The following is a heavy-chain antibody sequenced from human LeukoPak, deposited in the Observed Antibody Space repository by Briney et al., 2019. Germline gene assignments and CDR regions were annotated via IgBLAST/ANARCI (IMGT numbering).Heavy chain of an antibody. CDR3: VRGFDGHNAFDI. D-gene: IGHD3-9*01. V-gene: IGHV4-30-4*08. J-gene: IGHJ3*02. CDR1: GDSISSRDYY. Sequence: SETLSLTCTVSGDSISSRDYYWSWIRQPPGKGLEWIGYIYYSGSTSYNPSLKSRVTISVDTSKNQFSLRLSSVTAADTAVYSCVRGFDGHNAFDIWGQGTMVTVSS. CDR2: IYYSGST.